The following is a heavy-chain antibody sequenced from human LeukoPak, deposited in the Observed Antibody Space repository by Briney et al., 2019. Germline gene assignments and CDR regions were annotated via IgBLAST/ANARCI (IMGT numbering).Heavy chain of an antibody. V-gene: IGHV3-43*02. D-gene: IGHD3-22*01. Sequence: PGGSPRLSCAASGFTFDDYAMHWVRQAPGKGLEWVSLISGDGGSTYYADSVKGRFTISRDNSKNSLYLQMNSLRTEDTALYYCAKEYYYDSSGYYDYWGQGTLVTVPS. CDR3: AKEYYYDSSGYYDY. J-gene: IGHJ4*02. CDR1: GFTFDDYA. CDR2: ISGDGGST.